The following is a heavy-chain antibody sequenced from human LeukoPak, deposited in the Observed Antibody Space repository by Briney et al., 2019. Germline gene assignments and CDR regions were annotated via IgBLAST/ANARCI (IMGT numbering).Heavy chain of an antibody. Sequence: PSETLSLTCSVSGYSISSGYYWGWIRQPPGKGLEWIGSIYHSGSTYYNTSLKSRVTISVDTSKNQFSLKLSSVTAADTAIYYCARGGYYGSGNDFRFDPWGQGTLVTVSS. CDR1: GYSISSGYY. CDR2: IYHSGST. D-gene: IGHD3-10*01. CDR3: ARGGYYGSGNDFRFDP. J-gene: IGHJ5*02. V-gene: IGHV4-38-2*02.